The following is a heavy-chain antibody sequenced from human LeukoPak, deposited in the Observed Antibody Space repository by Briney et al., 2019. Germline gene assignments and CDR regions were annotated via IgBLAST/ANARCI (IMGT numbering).Heavy chain of an antibody. CDR2: IDPSDSYT. CDR1: GYSFPSYS. V-gene: IGHV5-10-1*01. Sequence: PGESLKISCKGSGYSFPSYSISWVRQMPGKGLEWMGRIDPSDSYTNYSPSFQRHVTISADKSIRTAYLQWSSLKASDTAMYYCARQHPRAFDIWGQGTMVTVSS. J-gene: IGHJ3*02. CDR3: ARQHPRAFDI.